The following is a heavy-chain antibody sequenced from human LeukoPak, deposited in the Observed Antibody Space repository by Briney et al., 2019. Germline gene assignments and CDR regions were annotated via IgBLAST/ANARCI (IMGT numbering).Heavy chain of an antibody. V-gene: IGHV1-18*01. J-gene: IGHJ5*02. CDR2: ISAYNGNT. CDR1: GYTFTSYG. D-gene: IGHD1-26*01. Sequence: ASVKVSCKASGYTFTSYGISWVRQAPGQGLEWMGWISAYNGNTNYAQKLQGRVTVTTDTSTSTAYMELRSVRSDDTAVYYCARDSERDSGSSNWFDPWGQGTLVTVPS. CDR3: ARDSERDSGSSNWFDP.